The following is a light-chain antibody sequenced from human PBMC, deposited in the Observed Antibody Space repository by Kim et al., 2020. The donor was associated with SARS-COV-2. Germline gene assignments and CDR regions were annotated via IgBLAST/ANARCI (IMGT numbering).Light chain of an antibody. CDR1: QSVSSSY. Sequence: EIVLTQSPGTLSLSPGERATLSCRASQSVSSSYLAWFQQKPGQAPRLLIYGASSRATGIPDRFSGSGSGSDFTLTISRLDPEDFAVYYCQQYGNSPRTFGQGTKLDI. V-gene: IGKV3-20*01. CDR2: GAS. J-gene: IGKJ2*01. CDR3: QQYGNSPRT.